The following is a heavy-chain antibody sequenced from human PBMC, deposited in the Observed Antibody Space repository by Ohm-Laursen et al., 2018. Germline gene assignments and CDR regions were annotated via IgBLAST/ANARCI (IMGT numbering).Heavy chain of an antibody. D-gene: IGHD3-22*01. Sequence: EASVKVSCKASGGTFSSYAISWVRQAPGQGLEWMGWISTYNDNTNYAQKLQGRVTMTTDTSTSTAYMELRSLRSDDTAVYYCARSHKYYYDNSGHWGQGTLVTVSS. V-gene: IGHV1-18*01. J-gene: IGHJ4*02. CDR1: GGTFSSYA. CDR3: ARSHKYYYDNSGH. CDR2: ISTYNDNT.